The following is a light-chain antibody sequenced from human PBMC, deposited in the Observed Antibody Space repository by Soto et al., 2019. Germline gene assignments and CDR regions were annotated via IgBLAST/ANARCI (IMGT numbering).Light chain of an antibody. CDR1: QSISTY. CDR3: QQYYSYPLT. V-gene: IGKV1-8*01. J-gene: IGKJ1*01. Sequence: AIRMTQSPSSLSAATGDRVTITCRASQSISTYLAWYQQKPGKAPKLLIYGASTLQSGVPSRFSGSGSGTDFTLTISCLQSEDFATYYCQQYYSYPLTFGQGTKVDIK. CDR2: GAS.